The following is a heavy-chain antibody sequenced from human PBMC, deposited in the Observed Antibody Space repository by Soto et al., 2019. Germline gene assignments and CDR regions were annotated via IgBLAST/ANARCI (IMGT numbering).Heavy chain of an antibody. CDR3: GTPVMTGGEFSCSGGSCNSDDNYFDF. CDR1: GFTFNSYA. V-gene: IGHV3-30*03. D-gene: IGHD2-15*01. Sequence: GGSLRLSCAASGFTFNSYAMHWVRQAPGKGLEWVAVIVYDGSKKYYADSVKGRFTISRDNSKNTLYLQMNSLRADDTAMYYCGTPVMTGGEFSCSGGSCNSDDNYFDFWGPGTLVTVSS. CDR2: IVYDGSKK. J-gene: IGHJ4*02.